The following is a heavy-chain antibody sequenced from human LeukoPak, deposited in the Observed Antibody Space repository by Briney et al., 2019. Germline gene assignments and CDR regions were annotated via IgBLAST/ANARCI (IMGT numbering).Heavy chain of an antibody. CDR3: ARVGPLLWFGELKSRNFDY. Sequence: SETLSLTCTVSGGSISSSSYYWGWIRQPPGKGLEWIGEINHSGSTNYNPSLKSRVTISVDTSKNQFSLKLSSVTAADTAVYYCARVGPLLWFGELKSRNFDYWGQGTLVTVSS. CDR2: INHSGST. J-gene: IGHJ4*02. V-gene: IGHV4-39*07. CDR1: GGSISSSSYY. D-gene: IGHD3-10*01.